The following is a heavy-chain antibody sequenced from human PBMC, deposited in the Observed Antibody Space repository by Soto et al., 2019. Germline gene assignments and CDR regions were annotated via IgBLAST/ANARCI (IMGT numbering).Heavy chain of an antibody. V-gene: IGHV4-34*01. CDR2: INHSGST. CDR1: GGSFSGYY. J-gene: IGHJ4*02. D-gene: IGHD6-13*01. CDR3: EREKPYSSSWYHDY. Sequence: PSETLSLTCAVYGGSFSGYYWSWIRQPPGKGLEWIGEINHSGSTNYNPSLKSRVTISVDTSKNQFSLKLSSVTAADTAVYYCEREKPYSSSWYHDYWGQGTLVTAPQ.